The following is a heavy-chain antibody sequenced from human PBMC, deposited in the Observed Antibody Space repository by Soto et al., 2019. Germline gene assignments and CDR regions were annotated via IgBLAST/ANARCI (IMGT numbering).Heavy chain of an antibody. D-gene: IGHD6-13*01. CDR2: IDTSGSST. Sequence: PGESLKISCEASGFIFTNFWMHWVRQVPGKGLVWVSRIDTSGSSTSYADSVKGRITISRDNAKNTVSMQMNSLIAEDTGVYYCAKDSWYFDLWSQGSLVTVSS. CDR1: GFIFTNFW. CDR3: AKDSWYFDL. J-gene: IGHJ4*02. V-gene: IGHV3-74*01.